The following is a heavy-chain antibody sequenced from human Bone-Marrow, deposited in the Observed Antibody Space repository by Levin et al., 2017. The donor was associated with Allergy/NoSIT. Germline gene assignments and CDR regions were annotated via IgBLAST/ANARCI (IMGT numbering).Heavy chain of an antibody. CDR3: AREARHCDVGVCYPGNDY. CDR2: IYSAGTT. J-gene: IGHJ4*02. V-gene: IGHV3-53*01. D-gene: IGHD2-8*02. CDR1: GFTISSNF. Sequence: GGSLRLSCAASGFTISSNFMHWVRQAPGKGLEWVSLIYSAGTTHYADSVRGRFTISRDNSKNTLYLQMNSLRAEDTAVYYCAREARHCDVGVCYPGNDYWGQGTLVTVSS.